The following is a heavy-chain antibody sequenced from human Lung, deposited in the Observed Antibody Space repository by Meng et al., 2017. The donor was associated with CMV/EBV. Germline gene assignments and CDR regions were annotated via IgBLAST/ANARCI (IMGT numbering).Heavy chain of an antibody. J-gene: IGHJ4*02. Sequence: GGSXRLSCAASGFTFDHYTMSWVRQAPGKGLEWVSSISSRITYKNYAESVKDRFTISRDNAKNSLYLKMDSLRPEDTAVYYCARETRLGWRLVPNGHCDFWXQGTXVTVSS. CDR3: ARETRLGWRLVPNGHCDF. D-gene: IGHD2-21*01. CDR1: GFTFDHYT. CDR2: ISSRITYK. V-gene: IGHV3-21*01.